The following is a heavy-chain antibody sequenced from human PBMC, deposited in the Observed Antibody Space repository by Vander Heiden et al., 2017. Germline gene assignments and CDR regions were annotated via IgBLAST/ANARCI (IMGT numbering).Heavy chain of an antibody. V-gene: IGHV3-23*01. Sequence: EVQLLVSGGGSVQPGGSLRLPCAASGLTFTTYAMSWVRQAPGKGLEWVSEISGSGHSTYYADSVKGRFTISRDNSQNTLYLQMNSLRAEDTAVYFCAKRHRGFGSGYYYGMDVWGQGTTVTVSS. D-gene: IGHD3-10*01. CDR1: GLTFTTYA. CDR2: ISGSGHST. CDR3: AKRHRGFGSGYYYGMDV. J-gene: IGHJ6*02.